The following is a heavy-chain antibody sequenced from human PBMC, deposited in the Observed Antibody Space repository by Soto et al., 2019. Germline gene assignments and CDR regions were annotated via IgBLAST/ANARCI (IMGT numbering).Heavy chain of an antibody. Sequence: GESLKISCKVSGYSFTSYWISWVRQKPGKGLEWMGRIDPLDSHTKYSPSFEGRVNISADRSIATAYLHWTSLETSDTAIYYCSRHQVGMVADDSWGQGTLVTVSS. CDR3: SRHQVGMVADDS. CDR1: GYSFTSYW. V-gene: IGHV5-10-1*01. CDR2: IDPLDSHT. D-gene: IGHD1-26*01. J-gene: IGHJ5*01.